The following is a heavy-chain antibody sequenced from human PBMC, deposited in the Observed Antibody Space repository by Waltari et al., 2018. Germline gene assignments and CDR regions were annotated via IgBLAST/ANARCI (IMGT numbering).Heavy chain of an antibody. CDR3: ARHCLRWRLPYYFDY. Sequence: QVQLVESGGGVVQPGGSLRLSCAASGFTFSSSGLHWVRQAPGKGLEWIGEINHSGSTNYNPSLKSRVTISVDTSKNQFSLKLSSVTAADTAVYYCARHCLRWRLPYYFDYWGQGTLVTVSS. J-gene: IGHJ4*02. V-gene: IGHV4-34*01. CDR2: INHSGST. D-gene: IGHD4-17*01. CDR1: GFTFSSSG.